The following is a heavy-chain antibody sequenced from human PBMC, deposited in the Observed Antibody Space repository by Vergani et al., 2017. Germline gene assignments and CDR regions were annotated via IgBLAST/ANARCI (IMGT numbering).Heavy chain of an antibody. D-gene: IGHD3-16*01. CDR2: IQFDGSNQ. CDR3: AKHFRGWGMDY. V-gene: IGHV3-30*02. J-gene: IGHJ4*02. Sequence: QVQLVESGGGVVQRGGSLRLSCATSGFTLSHYDMQWIRQGPGKGLEFVAFIQFDGSNQYYADSVKGRFTLSRDFSKNTLYLQMNSLRTDDTATYYCAKHFRGWGMDYWGQGTQVIVSS. CDR1: GFTLSHYD.